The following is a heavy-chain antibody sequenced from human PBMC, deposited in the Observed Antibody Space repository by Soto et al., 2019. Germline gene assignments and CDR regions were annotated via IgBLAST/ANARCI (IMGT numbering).Heavy chain of an antibody. D-gene: IGHD3-10*01. V-gene: IGHV3-30-3*01. Sequence: GGSLRLSCAASGFTFSNYAIHWVRQAPGKGLEWVAVISYDGTNKYYADSVKDRFTISRDNSKNTLYLQVNSLRAEDTAAYYCARDRVVLIGSNTLDYWGQGTLVTVSS. CDR1: GFTFSNYA. J-gene: IGHJ4*02. CDR2: ISYDGTNK. CDR3: ARDRVVLIGSNTLDY.